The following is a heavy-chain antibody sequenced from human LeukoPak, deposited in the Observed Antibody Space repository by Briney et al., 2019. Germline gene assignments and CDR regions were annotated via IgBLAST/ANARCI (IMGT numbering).Heavy chain of an antibody. J-gene: IGHJ4*02. V-gene: IGHV3-15*01. D-gene: IGHD3-22*01. CDR1: GLTFSNAW. Sequence: PGGSLRLSCAASGLTFSNAWMSWVRQAPGKGLEWVGRIKSKTDGGTTDYAAPVKGRFTISRDDSKNTLYLQMNSLKTEDTAVYYCTTVSHDSSGYYSDYWGQGTLVTVSS. CDR2: IKSKTDGGTT. CDR3: TTVSHDSSGYYSDY.